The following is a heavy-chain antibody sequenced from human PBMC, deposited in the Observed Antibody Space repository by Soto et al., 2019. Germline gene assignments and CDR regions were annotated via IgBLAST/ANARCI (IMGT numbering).Heavy chain of an antibody. CDR3: AREEYYYDSSGPGVYGMDV. Sequence: SETLSLTCTVSGGSVSSGSYYWGWIRQPPGKGLEWIGYIYYSGSTNYNPSLKSRVTISVDTSKNQFSLKLSSVTAADTAVYYCAREEYYYDSSGPGVYGMDVWGQGTTVTVSS. D-gene: IGHD3-22*01. CDR1: GGSVSSGSYY. CDR2: IYYSGST. J-gene: IGHJ6*02. V-gene: IGHV4-61*01.